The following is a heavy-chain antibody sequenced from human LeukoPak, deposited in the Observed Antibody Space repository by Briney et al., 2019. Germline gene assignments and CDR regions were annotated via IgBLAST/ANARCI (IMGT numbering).Heavy chain of an antibody. D-gene: IGHD5-24*01. V-gene: IGHV3-23*01. CDR2: IGGSGGST. CDR1: GLTFSSYA. CDR3: AKDRDGYMGAFDY. Sequence: PGGSLRLSCAASGLTFSSYAMSWVSQAPGKWLEWDSAIGGSGGSTNYADSVEGRFTISRDNSKNTLYLQMNSLRAEDTALYYCAKDRDGYMGAFDYWGQGTLLTVSS. J-gene: IGHJ4*02.